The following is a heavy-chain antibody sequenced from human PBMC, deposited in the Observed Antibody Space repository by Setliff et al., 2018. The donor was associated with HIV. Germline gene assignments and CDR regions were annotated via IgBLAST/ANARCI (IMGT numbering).Heavy chain of an antibody. CDR1: GGSFSGYD. CDR2: INHSGST. Sequence: SETLSLTCAVYGGSFSGYDWSWIRQPPGKGLEWIGEINHSGSTNYNPSLKSRGTISVGTSKSQFSLKLSSVTAADTAVYSCARGRGSSSSWPIGYWGQGTLVTVAP. D-gene: IGHD6-13*01. CDR3: ARGRGSSSSWPIGY. J-gene: IGHJ4*02. V-gene: IGHV4-34*01.